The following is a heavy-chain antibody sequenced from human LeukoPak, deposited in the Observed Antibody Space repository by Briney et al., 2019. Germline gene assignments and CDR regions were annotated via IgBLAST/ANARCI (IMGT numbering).Heavy chain of an antibody. V-gene: IGHV3-74*01. Sequence: GGSLRLSCAASGFTFSSYWMHWVRQAPGKGLVWVSRIKSDGSTRYADSVKGRLTVSRDNAKNTVSLQMNSLRAEETGVYYCARAPSEIGGYYPEYFRHWGQGTLVIVSS. D-gene: IGHD3-22*01. J-gene: IGHJ1*01. CDR3: ARAPSEIGGYYPEYFRH. CDR1: GFTFSSYW. CDR2: IKSDGST.